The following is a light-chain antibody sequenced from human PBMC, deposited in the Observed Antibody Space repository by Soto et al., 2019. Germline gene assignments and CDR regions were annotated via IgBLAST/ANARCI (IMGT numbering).Light chain of an antibody. CDR2: GAS. J-gene: IGKJ5*01. CDR3: QQYGSSPRT. Sequence: EIVLTQSPGTLSLSQGERATLSCRASQTVSTNYLAWYQQKPGQAPRLLIYGASKRATGIPDRFSGSGSGTDFTLTISRLEPEDFAVYYCQQYGSSPRTFGQGTRLEIK. V-gene: IGKV3-20*01. CDR1: QTVSTNY.